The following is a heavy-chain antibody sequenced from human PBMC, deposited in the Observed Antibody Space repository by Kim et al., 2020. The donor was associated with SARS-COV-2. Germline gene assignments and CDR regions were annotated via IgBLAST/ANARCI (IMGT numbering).Heavy chain of an antibody. Sequence: SETLSLTCTVSGGSISSSSYYWGWIRQPPGKGLEWIGSIYYSGSTYYNPSLKSRVTISVDTSKNQFSLKLRSVTAADTAVYYCARSHGWLRVNFFDYWGQRTLVTVSS. V-gene: IGHV4-39*01. CDR1: GGSISSSSYY. CDR2: IYYSGST. J-gene: IGHJ4*02. CDR3: ARSHGWLRVNFFDY. D-gene: IGHD5-12*01.